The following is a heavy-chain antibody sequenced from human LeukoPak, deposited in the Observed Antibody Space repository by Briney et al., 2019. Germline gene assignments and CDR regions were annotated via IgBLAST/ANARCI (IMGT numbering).Heavy chain of an antibody. Sequence: PGGSLRLSCAASGFTFSSYAMHWVRQAPGKGLEWVAVISYDGSIKYYADSVKGRFTISRDNSKNTLYLQMNSLRAEDTAVYYCARDRSSSGWYQEAFDIWGQGTMVTVSS. CDR2: ISYDGSIK. J-gene: IGHJ3*02. D-gene: IGHD6-19*01. V-gene: IGHV3-30-3*01. CDR3: ARDRSSSGWYQEAFDI. CDR1: GFTFSSYA.